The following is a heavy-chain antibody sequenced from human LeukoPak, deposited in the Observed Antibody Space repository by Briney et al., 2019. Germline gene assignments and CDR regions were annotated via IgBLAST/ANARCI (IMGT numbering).Heavy chain of an antibody. CDR3: AKGLSGSYSGYFQH. J-gene: IGHJ1*01. CDR1: GFTFSSYG. Sequence: GGSLRLSCAASGFTFSSYGMHWVRQAPGKGLEWVAVIWYDGSNKYYADSVKGRFTISRDNSKNTLYLQMNSLRAEDTAVYYCAKGLSGSYSGYFQHWGQGTLVTVSS. D-gene: IGHD1-26*01. V-gene: IGHV3-33*06. CDR2: IWYDGSNK.